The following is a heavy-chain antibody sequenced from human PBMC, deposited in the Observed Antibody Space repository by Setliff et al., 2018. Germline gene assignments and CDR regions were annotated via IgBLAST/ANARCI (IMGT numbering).Heavy chain of an antibody. J-gene: IGHJ3*02. Sequence: ASVKVSCKASGYTFTRHGINWLRQAPGQGLEWLGWISPYNGNTKYAQTVQDRITMATDASTRTSYMELSSLRSDDTAVYFCARSSDSGYYHQRDAFDIWGQGTRVTVSS. CDR3: ARSSDSGYYHQRDAFDI. CDR2: ISPYNGNT. V-gene: IGHV1-18*04. D-gene: IGHD3-22*01. CDR1: GYTFTRHG.